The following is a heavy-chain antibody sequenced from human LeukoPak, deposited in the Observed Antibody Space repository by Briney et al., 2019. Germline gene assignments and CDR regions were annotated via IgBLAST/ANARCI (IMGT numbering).Heavy chain of an antibody. V-gene: IGHV3-21*01. CDR3: ARGVGDLYCSGRSCSPINWYFDL. CDR1: GFTFSRYS. J-gene: IGHJ2*01. CDR2: ISTSSHYI. Sequence: GGSLRLSCAASGFTFSRYSLNWVRQAPGKGLEWVSSISTSSHYIYYADSVKGRFTISRTNAKNSLSLQMHSLRAEDTAVDYCARGVGDLYCSGRSCSPINWYFDLWGRGTLVTVSS. D-gene: IGHD2-15*01.